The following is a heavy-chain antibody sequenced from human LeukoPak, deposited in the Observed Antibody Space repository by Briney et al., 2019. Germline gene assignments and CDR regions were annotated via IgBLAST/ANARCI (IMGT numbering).Heavy chain of an antibody. D-gene: IGHD2-15*01. CDR3: ARDRVVVAATGYYYYYGMDV. CDR1: GGSISTYY. J-gene: IGHJ6*02. CDR2: MHVSGTT. V-gene: IGHV4-4*07. Sequence: PSDTLSLTCSVSGGSISTYYWSWLRQPAGTGLEWIGRMHVSGTTYYNPSLKSRVTISVDTSKNQFSLKLSSVTAADTAVYYCARDRVVVAATGYYYYYGMDVWGQGTTVTVSS.